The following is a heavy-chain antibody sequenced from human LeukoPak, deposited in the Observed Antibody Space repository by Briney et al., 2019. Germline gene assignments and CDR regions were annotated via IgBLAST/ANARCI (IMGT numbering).Heavy chain of an antibody. J-gene: IGHJ4*02. CDR2: INWNGGST. CDR3: ARGYCSSTSCYFDY. D-gene: IGHD2-2*01. CDR1: GFTFDDYG. Sequence: GGSLRLSCAASGFTFDDYGMSWVRQAPRKGLEWVSGINWNGGSTGYADSVKGRFTISRDNAKNSLYLQMNSLRAEDTALYYCARGYCSSTSCYFDYWGQGTLVTVSS. V-gene: IGHV3-20*04.